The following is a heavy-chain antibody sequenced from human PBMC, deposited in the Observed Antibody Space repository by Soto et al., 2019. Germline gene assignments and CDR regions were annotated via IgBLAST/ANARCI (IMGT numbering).Heavy chain of an antibody. CDR1: GFTFSSYA. J-gene: IGHJ3*02. D-gene: IGHD3-10*01. CDR2: SRGSGGRA. CDR3: VKEMDGVQAFDI. Sequence: GGSLRLSCAASGFTFSSYAMNWVRQAPGKGLEWVSVSRGSGGRAYYADSVKGRFTISRANYKNPLYLQMNSLRAEDKAVYNCVKEMDGVQAFDIWGQGTMVTVSS. V-gene: IGHV3-23*01.